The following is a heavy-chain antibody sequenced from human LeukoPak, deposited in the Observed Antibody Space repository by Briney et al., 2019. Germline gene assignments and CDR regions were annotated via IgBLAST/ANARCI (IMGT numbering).Heavy chain of an antibody. CDR3: AKDRSSNYYFDY. CDR1: GFTFSTYC. CDR2: ICTDETTI. Sequence: GGSLRLSCAASGFTFSTYCMHWVRQPPGKGLVWVSQICTDETTIRNADSVKGRFTISRDNAKNTLYLQMSSLRVEDTAVYYCAKDRSSNYYFDYWGQGTLVTVSS. D-gene: IGHD4-11*01. J-gene: IGHJ4*02. V-gene: IGHV3-74*01.